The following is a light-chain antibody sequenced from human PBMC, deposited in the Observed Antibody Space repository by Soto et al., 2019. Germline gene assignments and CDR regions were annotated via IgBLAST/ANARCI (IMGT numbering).Light chain of an antibody. CDR3: QQYGSSPWT. V-gene: IGKV3-20*01. CDR2: GAS. J-gene: IGKJ1*01. CDR1: QIVSSGY. Sequence: ENVLTQSPDTLSLSPGERATLSCRASQIVSSGYLAWYQQKPGQAPRLLIYGASSRATGIPDRFSGSGSGTDFTLTISRLEPEDFAVYYCQQYGSSPWTFGQGTKVDIK.